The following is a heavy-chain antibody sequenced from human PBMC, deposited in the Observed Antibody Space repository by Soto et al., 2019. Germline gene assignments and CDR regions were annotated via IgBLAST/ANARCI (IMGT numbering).Heavy chain of an antibody. CDR1: GGTFNTFA. V-gene: IGHV1-69*12. D-gene: IGHD5-12*01. Sequence: QVQLVQAGAEVKKPGSSVKVSCKASGGTFNTFAISWVRQAPGQGFEWLGGIIPIFRTPDYAQKFQGRGTITADQSASTAYMELSSLRSEATAVYYCAIDKERQRLGANYFYAMYIGGKGTTVTVSS. CDR3: AIDKERQRLGANYFYAMYI. CDR2: IIPIFRTP. J-gene: IGHJ6*04.